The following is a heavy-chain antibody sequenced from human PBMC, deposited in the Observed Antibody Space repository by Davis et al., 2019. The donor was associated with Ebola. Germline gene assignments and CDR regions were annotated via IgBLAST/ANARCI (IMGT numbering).Heavy chain of an antibody. Sequence: GESLKISCAASGFTFNTFDMSWVRRVPGRGLEWVSGISGSSRNKYYADSVTGRFTISRDNSKNTLYLQMNSLRAEDTAVYYCAKDLSFDFWSGYYYYGVDVWGQGTTVTVSS. CDR3: AKDLSFDFWSGYYYYGVDV. J-gene: IGHJ6*02. CDR1: GFTFNTFD. D-gene: IGHD3-3*01. V-gene: IGHV3-23*01. CDR2: ISGSSRNK.